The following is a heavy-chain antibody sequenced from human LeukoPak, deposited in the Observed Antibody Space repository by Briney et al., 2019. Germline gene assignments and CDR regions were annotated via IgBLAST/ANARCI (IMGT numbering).Heavy chain of an antibody. CDR1: GFTFSSYA. CDR3: ARSPTFRSSTSCYHYYYYYMDV. D-gene: IGHD2-2*01. V-gene: IGHV3-23*01. CDR2: ISGSYAST. J-gene: IGHJ6*03. Sequence: GGSLRLSRGASGFTFSSYAMSWVRQAPGKGLEWVSIISGSYASTSYADSVKGRLTISYADSVKGRFTISRDNSKNTLYLQMNSLRSEDTAVYYCARSPTFRSSTSCYHYYYYYMDVWGKGTTVTVSS.